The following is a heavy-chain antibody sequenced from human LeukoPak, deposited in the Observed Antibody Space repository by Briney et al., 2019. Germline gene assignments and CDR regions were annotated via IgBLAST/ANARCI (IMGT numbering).Heavy chain of an antibody. D-gene: IGHD3-10*01. CDR3: ARQEYYGSGRVVLHTFDI. CDR2: IYHSGST. V-gene: IGHV4-4*02. CDR1: GGSIRSSNW. J-gene: IGHJ3*02. Sequence: SETLSLTCAVSGGSIRSSNWWSWVRQPPGKGLEWIGEIYHSGSTNYNPSLKSRVTISVDTSKNQFSLKLSSVTAADTAVYYCARQEYYGSGRVVLHTFDIWGQGTMVTVSS.